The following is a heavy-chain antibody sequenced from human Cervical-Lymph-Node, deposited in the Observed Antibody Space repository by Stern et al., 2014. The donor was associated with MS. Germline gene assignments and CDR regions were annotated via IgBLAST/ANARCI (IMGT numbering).Heavy chain of an antibody. CDR3: ARGSTVITDYFDY. Sequence: VQLVQSGAEVTQPGSSVKVSCKASGGTFSSYAISCVRQAPGQGLEWMGGVIPIFGTANYAQQFQGRVTPTPAASTSTAYMELSSLRSEDTAVYYCARGSTVITDYFDYWGQGTLVTVSS. V-gene: IGHV1-69*01. D-gene: IGHD4-23*01. CDR2: VIPIFGTA. J-gene: IGHJ4*02. CDR1: GGTFSSYA.